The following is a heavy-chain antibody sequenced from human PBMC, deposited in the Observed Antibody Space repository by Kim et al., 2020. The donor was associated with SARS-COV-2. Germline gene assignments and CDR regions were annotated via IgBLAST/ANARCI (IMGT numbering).Heavy chain of an antibody. CDR2: ST. J-gene: IGHJ4*02. D-gene: IGHD2-15*01. Sequence: STNYHPSLKSRVTISVDTSKNQFSLKLSSVTAADTAVYYCAREGRWSFDYWGQGTLVTVSS. V-gene: IGHV4-34*01. CDR3: AREGRWSFDY.